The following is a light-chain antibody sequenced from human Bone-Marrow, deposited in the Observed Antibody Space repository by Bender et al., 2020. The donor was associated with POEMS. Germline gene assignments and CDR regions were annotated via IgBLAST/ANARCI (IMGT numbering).Light chain of an antibody. CDR3: CSYAGGGANSWV. V-gene: IGLV2-23*01. J-gene: IGLJ2*01. CDR1: TSDVGSYNF. Sequence: SALTQPASVSGSPGQSITISCTGITSDVGSYNFVSWYQEHPGKAPKLMIYEATKRPSGVSNRFSGSKSGNTASLTISGLQAEDEADYYCCSYAGGGANSWVFGGGTKVTVL. CDR2: EAT.